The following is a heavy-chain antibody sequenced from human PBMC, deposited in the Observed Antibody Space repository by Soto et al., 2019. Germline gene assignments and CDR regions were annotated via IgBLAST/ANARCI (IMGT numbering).Heavy chain of an antibody. CDR3: ARGDYGDYARFDY. J-gene: IGHJ4*02. CDR1: GYTFTSHD. Sequence: QVQLVQSGAEVKKPGASVKVSCKASGYTFTSHDINWVRQATGQGLEWMGWMNPNSGNTGDAQKFRGRVNMTRNTSISTAYMELSSLRSEDTAVYYCARGDYGDYARFDYWGQGTLVTVSS. D-gene: IGHD4-17*01. V-gene: IGHV1-8*01. CDR2: MNPNSGNT.